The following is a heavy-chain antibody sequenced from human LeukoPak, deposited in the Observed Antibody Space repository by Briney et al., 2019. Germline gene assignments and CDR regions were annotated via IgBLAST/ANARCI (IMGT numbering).Heavy chain of an antibody. Sequence: GGSLRLSCAASGFTFSSYAMSWVRQAPGKGLEWVSVISGSGDNTYYADSVKGRFTISRDNSKNTLYLQMNSLRAEDAAVYFCVRDFVGPVDSWGQGTQVTVSS. J-gene: IGHJ4*02. D-gene: IGHD2-21*01. CDR2: ISGSGDNT. V-gene: IGHV3-23*01. CDR3: VRDFVGPVDS. CDR1: GFTFSSYA.